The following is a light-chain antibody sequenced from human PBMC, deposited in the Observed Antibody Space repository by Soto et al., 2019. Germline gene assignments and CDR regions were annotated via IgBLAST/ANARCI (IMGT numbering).Light chain of an antibody. CDR2: GAS. J-gene: IGKJ1*01. Sequence: EIVLTQSPGTLSFSPGEGATLSCRASQSVSSSYLAWYQRKPGQAPRLLIYGASSRATGIPDRFSGSGSGTDFTLTISRLEPEDFAVYYCQQYGSSLPWTFGQGTKVEIK. CDR1: QSVSSSY. CDR3: QQYGSSLPWT. V-gene: IGKV3-20*01.